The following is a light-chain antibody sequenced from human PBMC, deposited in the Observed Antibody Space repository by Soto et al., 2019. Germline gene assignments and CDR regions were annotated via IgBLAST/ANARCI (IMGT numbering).Light chain of an antibody. CDR3: ATWDDGLDGYV. J-gene: IGLJ1*01. V-gene: IGLV1-44*01. CDR1: SSNIGSNT. CDR2: SNN. Sequence: QSVLTQPPSASGTPGQRVTISCSGSSSNIGSNTVNWYQQLPGTAPKLLIYSNNLRPSGVPDRFSGSKSGTSASLAISGLQSDDEADYFCATWDDGLDGYVFGAGTKLTVL.